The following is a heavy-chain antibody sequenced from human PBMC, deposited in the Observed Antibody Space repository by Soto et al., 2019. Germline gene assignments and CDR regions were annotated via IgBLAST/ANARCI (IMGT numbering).Heavy chain of an antibody. J-gene: IGHJ4*02. Sequence: PGGSLWLSCAASGYTFTHAWTSWVRQAPGKGLEWVSYITSYSSTIYYADSVKGRFTISRDNAKNSLYLQMDSLRDEDTAVYYCARGGYSYGYFAYFDHWGQGTLVTVSS. CDR1: GYTFTHAW. CDR3: ARGGYSYGYFAYFDH. D-gene: IGHD5-18*01. V-gene: IGHV3-48*02. CDR2: ITSYSSTI.